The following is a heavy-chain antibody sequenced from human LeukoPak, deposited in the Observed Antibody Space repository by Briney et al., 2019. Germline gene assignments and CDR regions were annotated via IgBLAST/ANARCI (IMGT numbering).Heavy chain of an antibody. CDR3: AVSRDGYNNFDY. V-gene: IGHV3-NL1*01. CDR2: ISGSGDDT. CDR1: GFTFSSYG. D-gene: IGHD5-24*01. Sequence: PGRSLRLSCAASGFTFSSYGMHWVRQAPGKGLEWVSVISGSGDDTYYADSVKGRFTISRDNSKNTLYLQMNSLRAEDTAVYYCAVSRDGYNNFDYWGQGTLVTVSS. J-gene: IGHJ4*02.